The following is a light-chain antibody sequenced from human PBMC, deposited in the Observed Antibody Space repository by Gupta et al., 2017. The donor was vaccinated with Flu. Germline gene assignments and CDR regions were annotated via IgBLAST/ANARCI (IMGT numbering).Light chain of an antibody. CDR2: DAS. J-gene: IGKJ2*01. Sequence: ATLSLSPGERATLSCRASQSVSSYLAWYQQKPGQAPRLLIYDASNRDTGIPARFSGSGSGTDFTLTISSREPEDFAVYYCQQRSNWPLYTFGQGTXLEIK. CDR3: QQRSNWPLYT. CDR1: QSVSSY. V-gene: IGKV3-11*01.